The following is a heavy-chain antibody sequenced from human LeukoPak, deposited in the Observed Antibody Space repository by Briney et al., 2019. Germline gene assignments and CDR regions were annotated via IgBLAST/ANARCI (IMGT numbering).Heavy chain of an antibody. CDR3: APRGSVIGDLYLAY. V-gene: IGHV3-23*01. D-gene: IGHD3-16*01. CDR2: VSSSGDRT. Sequence: GGSLRLSCAASGFTFSNYAMTWVRQAPGKGLEWVSSVSSSGDRTYYAESVRGRFTISRDNSKNTLYLQMSSLRAEDTAIYYCAPRGSVIGDLYLAYWGQGTLVTVSS. CDR1: GFTFSNYA. J-gene: IGHJ4*02.